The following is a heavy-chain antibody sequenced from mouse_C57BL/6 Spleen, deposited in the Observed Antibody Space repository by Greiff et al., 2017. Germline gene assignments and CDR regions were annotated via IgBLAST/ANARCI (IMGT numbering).Heavy chain of an antibody. CDR3: ARGYGSQAMDY. V-gene: IGHV1-52*01. CDR1: GYTFTSYW. CDR2: IDPSDSET. J-gene: IGHJ4*01. D-gene: IGHD1-1*01. Sequence: QVQLQQPGAELVRPGSSVKLSCKASGYTFTSYWMHWVKQRPIQGLEWIGNIDPSDSETHYNQKFKDKATLTVDKSSSTAYMQRSSLTSEDSAVYYCARGYGSQAMDYWGQGTSVTVSS.